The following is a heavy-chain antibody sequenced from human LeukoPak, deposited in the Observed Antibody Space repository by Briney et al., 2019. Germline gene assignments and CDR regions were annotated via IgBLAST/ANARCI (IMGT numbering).Heavy chain of an antibody. Sequence: ASVKVSCKASGYTFTSYGISWVRQAPGQGLEWMGWISANNGNTNYAQKPQGRVTMTTDTSTSTAYMELRSLRSDDTAVYYCARKTPSAGVYYDFWSGYSGWFDPWGQGTLVTVSS. V-gene: IGHV1-18*01. D-gene: IGHD3-3*01. J-gene: IGHJ5*02. CDR1: GYTFTSYG. CDR2: ISANNGNT. CDR3: ARKTPSAGVYYDFWSGYSGWFDP.